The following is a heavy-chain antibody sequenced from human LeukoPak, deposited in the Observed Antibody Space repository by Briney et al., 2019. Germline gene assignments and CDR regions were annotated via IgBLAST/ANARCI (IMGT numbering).Heavy chain of an antibody. D-gene: IGHD2-2*01. CDR3: AKRGIAPAASFDY. Sequence: PGGSLRLSCAASGFTFSTYAMSWVRQAPGRGLEWVSTISGSGDYTFYADSVKGRFTISRDNSKNTLNLRMNSLGADDTAVYCCAKRGIAPAASFDYWGQGTLVTVSS. CDR1: GFTFSTYA. CDR2: ISGSGDYT. J-gene: IGHJ4*02. V-gene: IGHV3-23*01.